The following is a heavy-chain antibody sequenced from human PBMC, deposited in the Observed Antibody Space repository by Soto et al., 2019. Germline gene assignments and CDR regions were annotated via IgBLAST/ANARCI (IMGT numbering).Heavy chain of an antibody. J-gene: IGHJ5*02. D-gene: IGHD6-13*01. CDR3: AHSRGSNTWSPRPRDP. CDR2: IYWDDDK. CDR1: GFSLSTSGVG. V-gene: IGHV2-5*02. Sequence: SGPTLVNPTQTLTLTCTFSGFSLSTSGVGVGWIRQPPGKALEWLALIYWDDDKRYSPSLKSRLTITKDTSKNQVVLTMTNMDPVDTATYFCAHSRGSNTWSPRPRDPWGQGTLVTVSS.